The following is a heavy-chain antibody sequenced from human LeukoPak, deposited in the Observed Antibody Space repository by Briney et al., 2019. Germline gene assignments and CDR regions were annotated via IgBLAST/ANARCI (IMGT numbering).Heavy chain of an antibody. D-gene: IGHD3-22*01. J-gene: IGHJ4*02. CDR2: ILNGGST. Sequence: SETLSLTCTVSGGSISTYYWTWIRQPAGKGLEWIGRILNGGSTNYNPSLKSRVTMSVDTSKNQFSLKLSSVTAADTAVYYCATVSYQSGYAFDYWGQGTLVTVSS. CDR1: GGSISTYY. CDR3: ATVSYQSGYAFDY. V-gene: IGHV4-4*07.